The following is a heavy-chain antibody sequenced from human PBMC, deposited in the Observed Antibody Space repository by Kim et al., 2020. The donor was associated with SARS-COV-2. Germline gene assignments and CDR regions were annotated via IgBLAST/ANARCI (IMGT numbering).Heavy chain of an antibody. D-gene: IGHD3-10*01. J-gene: IGHJ4*02. CDR1: GGTFSSYA. V-gene: IGHV1-69*13. CDR2: IIPIFGTA. Sequence: SVKVSCKASGGTFSSYAISWVRQAPGQGLEWMGGIIPIFGTANYAQKFQGRVTITADESTSTAYMELSSLRSEDTAVYYCAISGADTLWTGGYFDYWGQGSLVTVSS. CDR3: AISGADTLWTGGYFDY.